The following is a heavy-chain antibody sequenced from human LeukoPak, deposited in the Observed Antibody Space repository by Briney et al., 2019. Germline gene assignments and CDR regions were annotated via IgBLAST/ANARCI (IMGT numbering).Heavy chain of an antibody. D-gene: IGHD5-12*01. CDR1: GGSISTFY. CDR2: IYYSGST. J-gene: IGHJ4*02. CDR3: ARGDPYSGYGH. V-gene: IGHV4-59*01. Sequence: SETLSLTCSVSGGSISTFYWSWIRQPPGKGLEWIGYIYYSGSTNYNPSLKSRVTISVDTSKNQFSLKLNSVTAADTAVYYCARGDPYSGYGHWGQGSLVTVSS.